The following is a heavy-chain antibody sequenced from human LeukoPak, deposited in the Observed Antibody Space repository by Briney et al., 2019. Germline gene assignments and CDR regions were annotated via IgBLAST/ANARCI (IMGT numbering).Heavy chain of an antibody. D-gene: IGHD4-23*01. J-gene: IGHJ4*02. Sequence: GEALEISFKGSGYTFTSYWIGWGRPRPGKGVEWMAITYPGDSSTTYSASCEGQVTISADNFRTAYLQWSSLKASDTAMYYCVRLITFWGYGGNTGYYFDYWGQGTLVTVSS. V-gene: IGHV5-51*01. CDR3: VRLITFWGYGGNTGYYFDY. CDR2: TYPGDSST. CDR1: GYTFTSYW.